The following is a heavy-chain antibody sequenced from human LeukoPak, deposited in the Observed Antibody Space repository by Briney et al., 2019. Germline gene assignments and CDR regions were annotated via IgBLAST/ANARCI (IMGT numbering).Heavy chain of an antibody. CDR3: GPQRRTYHDSSGPYYFDY. Sequence: GGSLRLSCAASGFTFSSYAMSWVRQAPGKGLEWVSAISGSGGSTYYADSVKGRFTISRDNSKNTLYLQMNSLRAEDTAVYYCGPQRRTYHDSSGPYYFDYWGQGTLVTVSS. D-gene: IGHD3-22*01. J-gene: IGHJ4*02. V-gene: IGHV3-23*01. CDR2: ISGSGGST. CDR1: GFTFSSYA.